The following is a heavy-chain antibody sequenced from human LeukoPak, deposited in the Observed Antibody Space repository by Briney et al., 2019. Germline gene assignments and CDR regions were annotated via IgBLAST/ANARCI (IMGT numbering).Heavy chain of an antibody. CDR1: GYTFTSYG. CDR3: ARGYLKDYIEY. D-gene: IGHD4/OR15-4a*01. Sequence: GASVKVSCKASGYTFTSYGISWVRQAPGQGLEWMGWISASSGNTYYAEKVQGRVTMTTETSASTAYMELRRLRSDDTAVYYCARGYLKDYIEYWGQGTLVTVSS. CDR2: ISASSGNT. V-gene: IGHV1-18*01. J-gene: IGHJ4*02.